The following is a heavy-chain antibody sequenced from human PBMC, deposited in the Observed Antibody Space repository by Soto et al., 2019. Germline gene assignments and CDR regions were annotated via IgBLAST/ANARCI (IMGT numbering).Heavy chain of an antibody. CDR2: MIPNSGTT. CDR3: ARLDGDYGFDY. V-gene: IGHV1-8*01. D-gene: IGHD4-17*01. Sequence: QVQLVQSGAEVKKPGASVKVSCKASGYTFTIYDINWVRQATGQGLEWMGWMIPNSGTTGYAQKFQGRATMTRNTSISTAYMELSSMRSEDTAVYYCARLDGDYGFDYWGQGTLVTVSS. CDR1: GYTFTIYD. J-gene: IGHJ4*02.